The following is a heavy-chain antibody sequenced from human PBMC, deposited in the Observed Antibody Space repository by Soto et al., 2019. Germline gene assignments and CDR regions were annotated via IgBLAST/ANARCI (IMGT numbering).Heavy chain of an antibody. Sequence: EVHLVESGGGLVKPGGSLRLSCAASGFTFSRYTMNWVRQAPGKGLEWVSSISSSSTYIYYADSVKGRFTISRDNAKNSVYLQMNSLRPEDTAVYYCARDLSSSVTEDNWFDPWGQGTLVTVSS. CDR2: ISSSSTYI. V-gene: IGHV3-21*01. J-gene: IGHJ5*02. D-gene: IGHD2-21*02. CDR3: ARDLSSSVTEDNWFDP. CDR1: GFTFSRYT.